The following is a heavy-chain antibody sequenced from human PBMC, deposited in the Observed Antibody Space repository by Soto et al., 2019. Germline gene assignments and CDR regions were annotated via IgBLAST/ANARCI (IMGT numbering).Heavy chain of an antibody. D-gene: IGHD3-10*01. CDR2: IYYSGST. CDR1: GGSISSSSYY. V-gene: IGHV4-39*01. CDR3: ARASDGSGSYYTYYYYYYGMDV. Sequence: SETLSLTCTVSGGSISSSSYYWGWIRQPPGKGLEWIGSIYYSGSTYYNPSLKSRVTISVDTSKNQFSLKLSSVTAADTAVYYCARASDGSGSYYTYYYYYYGMDVWGQGTTVTVSS. J-gene: IGHJ6*02.